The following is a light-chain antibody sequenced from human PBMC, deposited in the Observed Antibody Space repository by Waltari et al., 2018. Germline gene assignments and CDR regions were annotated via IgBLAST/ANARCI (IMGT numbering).Light chain of an antibody. V-gene: IGLV10-54*04. J-gene: IGLJ3*02. CDR1: SNNVGNQG. Sequence: QAGLTQPPSVSKALRQTATLTCTGNSNNVGNQGAAWLQQHQGHPPKLLSYRNNNRPSGVSGRFAATRSGNTASLTITGLQPEDEADYYCSAWDSNRGAWVFGGGTKLSVL. CDR2: RNN. CDR3: SAWDSNRGAWV.